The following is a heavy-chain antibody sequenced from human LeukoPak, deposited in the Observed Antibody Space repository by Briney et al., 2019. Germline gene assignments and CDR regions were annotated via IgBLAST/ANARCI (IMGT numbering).Heavy chain of an antibody. CDR1: GYTFTGYY. CDR3: ARELYYDILTGYSNWFDP. J-gene: IGHJ5*02. Sequence: ASVKVSCKASGYTFTGYYMHWVRQAPGQGLEWMGWINPNSGGTNYAQKFQGRVTMTRDTSFSTAYMELSRLRSDDTAVYYCARELYYDILTGYSNWFDPWGQGTLVTVSS. V-gene: IGHV1-2*02. D-gene: IGHD3-9*01. CDR2: INPNSGGT.